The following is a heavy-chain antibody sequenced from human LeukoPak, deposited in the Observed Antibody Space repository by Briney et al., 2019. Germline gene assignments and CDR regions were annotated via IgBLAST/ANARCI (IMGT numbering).Heavy chain of an antibody. CDR1: GFTSSSYW. CDR2: IKQDGSEK. J-gene: IGHJ4*02. Sequence: GGSLRLSCAASGFTSSSYWMSWVRQAPGKGLEWVANIKQDGSEKYYVDSVKGRFTISRDNAKNSLYLQMNSLRAEDTAVYYCARDRDGYYFDYWGQGTLVTVSS. CDR3: ARDRDGYYFDY. D-gene: IGHD3-10*01. V-gene: IGHV3-7*01.